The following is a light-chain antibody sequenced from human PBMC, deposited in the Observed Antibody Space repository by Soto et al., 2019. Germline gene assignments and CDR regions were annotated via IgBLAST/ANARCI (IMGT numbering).Light chain of an antibody. Sequence: DIVMTQSPLSLPVTPGEPASISCRSNQSLLHSNGYNFLNWFQQRPGQSPRRLISRASNRDSGVPDRFSGVGSGTDFALKISRVEAEDVGVYYCMQGTHWPITFGQGTRLEIK. CDR3: MQGTHWPIT. J-gene: IGKJ5*01. V-gene: IGKV2-30*02. CDR1: QSLLHSNGYNF. CDR2: RAS.